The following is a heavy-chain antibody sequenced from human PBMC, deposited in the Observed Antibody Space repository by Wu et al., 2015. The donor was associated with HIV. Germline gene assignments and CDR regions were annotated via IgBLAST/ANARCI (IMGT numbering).Heavy chain of an antibody. CDR2: INPNSGGT. V-gene: IGHV1-2*02. D-gene: IGHD3-10*01. J-gene: IGHJ6*02. Sequence: QVQLVQSGAEVKKPGASVKVSCKASGYTFTGYYMHWVRQAPGQGLEWMGWINPNSGGTNYAQKFQGRVTMTRDTSISTAYMELSRLRSDDTAVYYCARDHAVRGVRATTYGMDVVGPRDHGHRLL. CDR1: GYTFTGYY. CDR3: ARDHAVRGVRATTYGMDV.